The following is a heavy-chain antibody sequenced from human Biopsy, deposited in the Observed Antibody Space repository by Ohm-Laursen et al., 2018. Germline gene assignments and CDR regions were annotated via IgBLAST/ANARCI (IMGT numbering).Heavy chain of an antibody. D-gene: IGHD3-16*01. J-gene: IGHJ6*02. CDR3: ARAVDYYDPYYYYGLDV. CDR2: INHRGST. Sequence: GTLSLTCAVYGGSFSGYYWSWIRQPPGKGLEWIGEINHRGSTNYNPSLKSRVTISVDTSKNQFSLKRRSVTAADTAVYYCARAVDYYDPYYYYGLDVWGQGTTVTVSS. V-gene: IGHV4-34*01. CDR1: GGSFSGYY.